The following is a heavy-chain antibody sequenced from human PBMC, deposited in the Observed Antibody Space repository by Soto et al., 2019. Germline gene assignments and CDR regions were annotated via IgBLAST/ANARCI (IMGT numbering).Heavy chain of an antibody. Sequence: LRLSCTASGFSLSRHCMHWVRQTPGKGLEWLAVILNDASGHWYADSVKGRFTISRDNFENTLYLQMNGLRLEDTAMYYCARDDDYPDNGFDYWGQGTLVTVSS. D-gene: IGHD4-17*01. CDR1: GFSLSRHC. CDR3: ARDDDYPDNGFDY. CDR2: ILNDASGH. J-gene: IGHJ4*02. V-gene: IGHV3-33*01.